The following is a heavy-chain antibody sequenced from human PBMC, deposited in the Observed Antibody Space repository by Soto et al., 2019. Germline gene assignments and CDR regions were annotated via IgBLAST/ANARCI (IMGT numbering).Heavy chain of an antibody. V-gene: IGHV4-59*01. CDR2: IYYSGST. J-gene: IGHJ4*03. CDR3: ARYTIDYYDSSGYYLFDY. Sequence: SETLSLTCTVSGGSISSYYWSWIRQPPGKGLEWIGYIYYSGSTNYNPSLKSRVTISVDTSKNQFSLKLSSVTAADTAVYYCARYTIDYYDSSGYYLFDYWGQGTMVTVSS. D-gene: IGHD3-22*01. CDR1: GGSISSYY.